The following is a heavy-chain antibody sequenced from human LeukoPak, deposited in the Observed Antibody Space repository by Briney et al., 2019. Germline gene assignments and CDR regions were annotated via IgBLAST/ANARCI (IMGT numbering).Heavy chain of an antibody. Sequence: GGSLRLSCAASGFTFSNYWMHWVRHAPGKGLVWVSRINTDGSRITYADSVKGRFTISRDNAMNTVYLQMNSLRAEDTAVYYCARVLSGSWDWFDPWGQGTLVTVSS. CDR3: ARVLSGSWDWFDP. CDR1: GFTFSNYW. J-gene: IGHJ5*02. V-gene: IGHV3-74*01. CDR2: INTDGSRI. D-gene: IGHD3-22*01.